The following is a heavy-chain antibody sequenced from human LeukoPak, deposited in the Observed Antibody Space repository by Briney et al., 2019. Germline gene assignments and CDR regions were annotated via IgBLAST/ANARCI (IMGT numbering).Heavy chain of an antibody. CDR3: AADTMTTVTKKSYYYYYYYVDV. D-gene: IGHD4-11*01. Sequence: GASVKVSCKASGYTFTSYGISWVRQAPGQGLEWMGWISAYNGNTNYAQKLQGRVTMTTDTSTSTAYMELSSLRSEDTAVYYCAADTMTTVTKKSYYYYYYYVDVWGKGTTVTVSS. CDR1: GYTFTSYG. J-gene: IGHJ6*03. V-gene: IGHV1-18*01. CDR2: ISAYNGNT.